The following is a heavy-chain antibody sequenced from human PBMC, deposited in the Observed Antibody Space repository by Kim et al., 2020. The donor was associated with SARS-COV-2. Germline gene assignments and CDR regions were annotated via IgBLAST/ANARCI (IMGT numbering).Heavy chain of an antibody. CDR3: ARSGVPGIAARPVLYFQH. V-gene: IGHV1-2*06. D-gene: IGHD6-6*01. J-gene: IGHJ1*01. CDR2: INPNSGGT. CDR1: GYTFTGYY. Sequence: ASVKVSCKASGYTFTGYYMHWVRQAPGQGLEWMGRINPNSGGTNYAQKFQGRVTMTRDTSISTAYMELSRLRSDDTAVYYCARSGVPGIAARPVLYFQHWGQGTLVTVSS.